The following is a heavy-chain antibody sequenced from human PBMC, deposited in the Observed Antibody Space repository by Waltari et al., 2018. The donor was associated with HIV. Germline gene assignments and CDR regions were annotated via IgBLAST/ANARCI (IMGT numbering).Heavy chain of an antibody. CDR1: GFPSLTYR. V-gene: IGHV3-74*01. D-gene: IGHD5-18*01. J-gene: IGHJ1*01. CDR3: AKGGTSGYTFGFGR. CDR2: INSDGSIT. Sequence: EVPLLESGGGFVQPGGSLRLSCAASGFPSLTYRMHCVRHAPGKGLVWVSRINSDGSITSHADSVKGRFTISRDNARNTLYLQMNSLGAEDTAMYYCAKGGTSGYTFGFGRWGQGTLVTVSS.